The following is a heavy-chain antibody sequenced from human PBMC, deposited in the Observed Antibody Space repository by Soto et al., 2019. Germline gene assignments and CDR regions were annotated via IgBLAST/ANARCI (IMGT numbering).Heavy chain of an antibody. V-gene: IGHV1-18*01. CDR3: ARRNYYGSGSLDYGMDV. D-gene: IGHD3-10*01. J-gene: IGHJ6*02. CDR1: GYTFTSYG. CDR2: ITADNGST. Sequence: GYTFTSYGISWVRQAPGQGLEWMGWITADNGSTNYAQKFQGWVTMTRDTSISTAYMELSRLRSDDTAVYYCARRNYYGSGSLDYGMDVWGQGTTVTVSS.